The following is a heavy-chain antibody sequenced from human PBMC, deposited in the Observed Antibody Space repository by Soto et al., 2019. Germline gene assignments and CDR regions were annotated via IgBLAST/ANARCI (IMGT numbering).Heavy chain of an antibody. D-gene: IGHD7-27*01. V-gene: IGHV4-59*01. CDR1: GASISPYY. J-gene: IGHJ6*02. CDR2: IYYSGST. CDR3: ARDRGDRNDYYYDVDV. Sequence: SETLSLTCSVSGASISPYYWSWIRQPPGKGLEWIGYIYYSGSTNYNPSLKSRVTISLDTSKNQFSLKLSSVTAADTAMYYCARDRGDRNDYYYDVDVWGQGTTVTVSS.